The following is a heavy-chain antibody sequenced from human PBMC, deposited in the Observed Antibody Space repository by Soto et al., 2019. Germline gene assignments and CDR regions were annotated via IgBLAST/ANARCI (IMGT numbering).Heavy chain of an antibody. Sequence: ASVKVSCKASGYTFTSYDINWVRQATGQGLEWMGWMNPNSGNTGYAQKFQGRVTMTRNTSISTAYMELSSLRSEDTAVYYCARGGAGNGYSYYYYYMDVWGKGTTVTVSS. CDR3: ARGGAGNGYSYYYYYMDV. CDR1: GYTFTSYD. J-gene: IGHJ6*03. V-gene: IGHV1-8*01. D-gene: IGHD5-18*01. CDR2: MNPNSGNT.